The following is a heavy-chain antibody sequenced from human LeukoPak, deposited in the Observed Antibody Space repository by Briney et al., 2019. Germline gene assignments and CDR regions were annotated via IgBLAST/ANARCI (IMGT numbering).Heavy chain of an antibody. CDR1: GGSISSGDYY. Sequence: SETLSLTCTVSGGSISSGDYYWSWIRQPPGKGLEWIGYIYYSGSTYYNPSLKSRVTISVDTSKNQFSLKLSSVTAADTAVYYCARASYSTRGGAFDIWGQGTMVTVSS. CDR3: ARASYSTRGGAFDI. CDR2: IYYSGST. J-gene: IGHJ3*02. V-gene: IGHV4-30-4*08. D-gene: IGHD2-8*02.